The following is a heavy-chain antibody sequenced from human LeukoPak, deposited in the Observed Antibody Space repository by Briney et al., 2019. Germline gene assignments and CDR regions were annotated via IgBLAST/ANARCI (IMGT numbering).Heavy chain of an antibody. CDR2: INPNSGGT. D-gene: IGHD3-3*01. J-gene: IGHJ4*02. V-gene: IGHV1-2*02. CDR1: GYTFTGYY. Sequence: ASVKVSCKASGYTFTGYYMHWVRQAPGQGLEWMGWINPNSGGTNYAQKFQGRVTMTRDTSISTAYMELSRLRSDDTAVYYCARVGSTDYDFWSGYYTGRECDYWGQGTLVTVSS. CDR3: ARVGSTDYDFWSGYYTGRECDY.